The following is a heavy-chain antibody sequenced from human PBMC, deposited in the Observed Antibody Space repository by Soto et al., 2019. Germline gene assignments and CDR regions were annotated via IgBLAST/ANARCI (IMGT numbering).Heavy chain of an antibody. Sequence: ASETLSVTWSVSGGSIGSSSYYWGWIRQPPGKGLEWIGSIYYSGSTYYNPSLKSRATISVDTSKNQFSLKLSSVTAADTAVYYCARSYGLVVVVAATHPKYNWFDPWGHRTLVTVSS. V-gene: IGHV4-39*01. CDR2: IYYSGST. CDR1: GGSIGSSSYY. J-gene: IGHJ5*02. CDR3: ARSYGLVVVVAATHPKYNWFDP. D-gene: IGHD2-15*01.